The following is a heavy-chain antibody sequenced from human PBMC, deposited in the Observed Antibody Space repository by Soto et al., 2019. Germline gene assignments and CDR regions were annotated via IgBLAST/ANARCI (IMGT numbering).Heavy chain of an antibody. J-gene: IGHJ6*02. Sequence: EVQLVESGGGLVKPGGSLRLSCAASGSTFSSYSMNWARQAPGKGLEWVSSISSSSSYIYYADSVKGRFTISRDNAKNSLYLQMNSLRAEDTAVYYCARVSTAYYYGMDVWGQGTTVTVSS. CDR3: ARVSTAYYYGMDV. CDR1: GSTFSSYS. V-gene: IGHV3-21*01. CDR2: ISSSSSYI.